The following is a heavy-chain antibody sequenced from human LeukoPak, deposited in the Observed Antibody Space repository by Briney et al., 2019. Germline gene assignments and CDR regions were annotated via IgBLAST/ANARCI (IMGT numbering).Heavy chain of an antibody. CDR2: ISYDGSNK. CDR3: APEGDGYILFDY. V-gene: IGHV3-30*03. J-gene: IGHJ4*02. Sequence: PGRSLRLSCAAPGFTFSSYGMHCVRQAPGKGLEWVAVISYDGSNKYYADSVKGRLTITRDNSKITLYLQMNSLRVQDTAVYYCAPEGDGYILFDYWGQGTLVTVSS. CDR1: GFTFSSYG. D-gene: IGHD5-24*01.